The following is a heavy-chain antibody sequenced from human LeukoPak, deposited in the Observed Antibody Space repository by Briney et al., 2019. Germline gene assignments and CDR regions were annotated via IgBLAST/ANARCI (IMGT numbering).Heavy chain of an antibody. V-gene: IGHV3-74*01. CDR3: AKGVRSGTYYNCFDP. J-gene: IGHJ5*02. CDR1: GFTLSTYW. D-gene: IGHD1-26*01. Sequence: GGSLRLSCVASGFTLSTYWMHWVRQAPGKGLVWVSRINSDGSATSYADSVMVRFTISRDNSKNSLYLQMSSLRAEDTALYYCAKGVRSGTYYNCFDPWGQGTLVTVSS. CDR2: INSDGSAT.